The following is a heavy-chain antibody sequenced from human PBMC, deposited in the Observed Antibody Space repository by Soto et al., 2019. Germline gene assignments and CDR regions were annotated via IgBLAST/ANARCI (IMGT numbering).Heavy chain of an antibody. D-gene: IGHD3-22*01. CDR2: IYYSGST. V-gene: IGHV4-59*08. J-gene: IGHJ4*02. Sequence: PSETLSLTCTVSGGSISSYYWSWIRQPPGKGLEWIGYIYYSGSTNYNPSLKSRVTIPVDTSKNQFSLKLSSVTAADTAVYYCARQGDGLYCYDSSGYYYVFDYWGQGTLVIVSS. CDR1: GGSISSYY. CDR3: ARQGDGLYCYDSSGYYYVFDY.